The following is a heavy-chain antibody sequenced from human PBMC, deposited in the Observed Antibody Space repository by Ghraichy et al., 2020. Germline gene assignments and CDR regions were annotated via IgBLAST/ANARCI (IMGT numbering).Heavy chain of an antibody. D-gene: IGHD3-22*01. CDR3: AKDSPSLMIVGGVVDY. V-gene: IGHV3-23*01. Sequence: GGSLRLSCAASGFTFSSYAMSWVRQAPGKGLEWVSAISGSGGSTYYADSVKGRFTISRDNSKNTLYLQMNSLRAEDTAVYYCAKDSPSLMIVGGVVDYWGQGTLVTVSS. J-gene: IGHJ4*02. CDR2: ISGSGGST. CDR1: GFTFSSYA.